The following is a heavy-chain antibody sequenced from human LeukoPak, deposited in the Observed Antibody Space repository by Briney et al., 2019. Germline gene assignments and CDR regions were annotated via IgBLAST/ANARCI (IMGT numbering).Heavy chain of an antibody. D-gene: IGHD6-19*01. CDR3: AKDLIGSGWHNYFDP. J-gene: IGHJ5*02. Sequence: GGSLRLSCAASGFTFSNHGMHWVRQAPGKGLEWVAMISYEGSSEYYADSVKGRFTISRDTSKNTLYLEMNSLRVEDTAVYHCAKDLIGSGWHNYFDPWGQGTLVTVSS. CDR2: ISYEGSSE. V-gene: IGHV3-30*18. CDR1: GFTFSNHG.